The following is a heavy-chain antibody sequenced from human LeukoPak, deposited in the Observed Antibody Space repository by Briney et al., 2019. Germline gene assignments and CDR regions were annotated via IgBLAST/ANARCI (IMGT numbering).Heavy chain of an antibody. CDR1: GFTFSSYS. D-gene: IGHD2-2*02. Sequence: GGSLRLSCAASGFTFSSYSMNWVRQAPGKGLEWVSSISSSSSYIYYADSVKGRFTISRDNAKNSLYLQMNSLRAEDTAVYYCARDEEGYWSSTSCYTAFHVMDVWAKGTTVTVSS. J-gene: IGHJ6*04. V-gene: IGHV3-21*01. CDR2: ISSSSSYI. CDR3: ARDEEGYWSSTSCYTAFHVMDV.